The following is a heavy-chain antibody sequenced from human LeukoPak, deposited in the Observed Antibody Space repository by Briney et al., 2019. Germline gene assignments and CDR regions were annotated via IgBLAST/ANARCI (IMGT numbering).Heavy chain of an antibody. CDR1: GFTFSSYA. J-gene: IGHJ4*02. D-gene: IGHD3-22*01. CDR3: AREALDYDSSCYMYSFDY. Sequence: PGRALRLSCAASGFTFSSYAMHWVRQAPGKGLEWVAVISYDGSNKYYADSVKGRFTISRDNSKNTLYLQMNSLRAEDTSVYYFAREALDYDSSCYMYSFDYWGQGTLVTVSS. V-gene: IGHV3-30-3*01. CDR2: ISYDGSNK.